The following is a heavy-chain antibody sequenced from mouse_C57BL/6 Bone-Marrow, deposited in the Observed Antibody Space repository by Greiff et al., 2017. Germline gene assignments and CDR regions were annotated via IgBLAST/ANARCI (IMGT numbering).Heavy chain of an antibody. Sequence: QVQLQQSGAELAKPGASVKLSCKASGYTFTSYWMHWVKQRPGQGLEWIGYINPSSGYTKYNQKFKDKATLTADKSSSTAYMQLSSLTYEDSAVYYCTKVVSSHWYFDVWGTGTTVTVSS. CDR2: INPSSGYT. CDR1: GYTFTSYW. CDR3: TKVVSSHWYFDV. D-gene: IGHD1-1*01. V-gene: IGHV1-7*01. J-gene: IGHJ1*03.